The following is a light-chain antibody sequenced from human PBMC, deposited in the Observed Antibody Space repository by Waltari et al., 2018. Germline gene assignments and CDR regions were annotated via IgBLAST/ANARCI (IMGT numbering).Light chain of an antibody. CDR2: GAS. CDR1: QSLTKRY. J-gene: IGKJ2*01. CDR3: QQYGSSIMYT. V-gene: IGKV3-20*01. Sequence: VLTQSPGSLSLSPGESATLSCRASQSLTKRYLAWYQQKLGQAPRLLIYGASSRAASIPDRFSGSRSGTEVTLTISRLEPEDFAVYYCQQYGSSIMYTFGQGTKLEIK.